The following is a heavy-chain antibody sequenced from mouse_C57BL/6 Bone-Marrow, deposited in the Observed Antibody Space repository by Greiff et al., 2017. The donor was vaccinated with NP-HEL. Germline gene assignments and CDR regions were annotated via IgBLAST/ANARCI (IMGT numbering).Heavy chain of an antibody. V-gene: IGHV1-26*01. D-gene: IGHD1-1*01. J-gene: IGHJ3*01. CDR3: ARPLDGSQFAY. CDR2: INPNNGGT. CDR1: GYTFTDYY. Sequence: EVQLQQSGPELVKPGASVKISCKASGYTFTDYYMNWVKQSPGKSLEWIGDINPNNGGTSYNQKFKGKATLTVDKSSSTAYMELRSLTSEDSAVYYCARPLDGSQFAYWGQGTLVTVSA.